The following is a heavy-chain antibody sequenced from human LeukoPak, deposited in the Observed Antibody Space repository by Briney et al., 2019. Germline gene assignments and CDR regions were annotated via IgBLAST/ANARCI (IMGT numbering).Heavy chain of an antibody. Sequence: GGSLRPSCAASGFTVSGDYMSWVRQAPGKGLEWVAVIFGAATTYYADSVKGRFTISRDNSKNILYLQMNSLRAEDTAVYYCARAIQFGGYFDYWGQGTLVTVST. CDR2: IFGAATT. V-gene: IGHV3-53*01. CDR1: GFTVSGDY. CDR3: ARAIQFGGYFDY. J-gene: IGHJ4*02. D-gene: IGHD2-15*01.